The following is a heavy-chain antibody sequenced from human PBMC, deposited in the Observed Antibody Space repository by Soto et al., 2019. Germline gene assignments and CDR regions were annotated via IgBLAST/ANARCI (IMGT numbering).Heavy chain of an antibody. V-gene: IGHV3-30-3*01. CDR3: AREYESVGYYYYGMDV. D-gene: IGHD1-26*01. J-gene: IGHJ6*02. Sequence: PVGSLRLSCAASGFTFSSYAMHWVRQAPGKGLEWVAVISYDGSNKYYADSVKGQFTISRDNSKNTLYLQMNSLRAEDTAVYYCAREYESVGYYYYGMDVWGQGTTVTVSS. CDR2: ISYDGSNK. CDR1: GFTFSSYA.